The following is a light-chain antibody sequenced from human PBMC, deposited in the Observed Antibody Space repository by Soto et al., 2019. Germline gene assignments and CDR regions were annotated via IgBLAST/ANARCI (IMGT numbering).Light chain of an antibody. CDR1: GSNIGSNA. J-gene: IGLJ2*01. V-gene: IGLV1-44*01. Sequence: QPVLTQPPSASGTPEQRVTISCSGSGSNIGSNAVSWYQQLPGTAPKLLIYSNTQRPSGVPDRFSGSQSGTSASLAISGLHSEDEGDYYCAAWDGSLKGPVFGGGTQLTVL. CDR2: SNT. CDR3: AAWDGSLKGPV.